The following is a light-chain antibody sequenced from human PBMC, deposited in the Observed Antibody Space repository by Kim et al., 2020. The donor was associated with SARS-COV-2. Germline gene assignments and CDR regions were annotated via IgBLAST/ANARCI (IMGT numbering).Light chain of an antibody. CDR3: QVWDSSSVV. CDR1: NIVRKN. Sequence: SYELTQPLSVSVALGQTARITCGGNNIVRKNVHWYQQKPGQAPVLVFYRDDTRPSGIPERFSGSNSGNTATLTISRAQADDEADYYCQVWDSSSVVFGGGTQLTVL. V-gene: IGLV3-9*01. CDR2: RDD. J-gene: IGLJ2*01.